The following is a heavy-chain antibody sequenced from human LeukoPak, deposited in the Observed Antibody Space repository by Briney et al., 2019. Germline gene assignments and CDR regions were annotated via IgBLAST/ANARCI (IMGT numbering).Heavy chain of an antibody. J-gene: IGHJ4*02. Sequence: ASVKVSCKASGYTFTSYGISWVRQAPGQGLEWMGWISAYNGNTNYAQKFQGRVTMTRDTSTSTVYMELSSLRSEDTAVYYCARDLGGSGRDYWGQGTLVTVSS. D-gene: IGHD1-26*01. CDR3: ARDLGGSGRDY. V-gene: IGHV1-18*01. CDR2: ISAYNGNT. CDR1: GYTFTSYG.